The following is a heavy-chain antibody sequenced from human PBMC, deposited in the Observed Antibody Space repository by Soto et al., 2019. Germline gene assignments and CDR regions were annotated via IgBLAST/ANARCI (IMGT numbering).Heavy chain of an antibody. CDR1: GGTFSSYA. Sequence: QVQLVQSGAEVKKPGSSVKVSCKASGGTFSSYAISWVRQAPGQGLEWMGGIIPIFGTANYAQKFQGRVTITGDDSTNAPDMELSCLRAEATAVYYCARAGGGAQRDSSCYYYGDSAFDIWGQGTTGPVSS. J-gene: IGHJ3*02. V-gene: IGHV1-69*01. CDR3: ARAGGGAQRDSSCYYYGDSAFDI. CDR2: IIPIFGTA. D-gene: IGHD3-22*01.